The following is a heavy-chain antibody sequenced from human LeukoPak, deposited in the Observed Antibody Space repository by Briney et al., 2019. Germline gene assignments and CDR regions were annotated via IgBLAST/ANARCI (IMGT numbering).Heavy chain of an antibody. J-gene: IGHJ4*02. CDR2: INPNSGGT. CDR3: ARAEYSSSSYRFDY. CDR1: GYTFTGYY. D-gene: IGHD6-6*01. Sequence: ASVKVSCKASGYTFTGYYMHWVRQAPGQGLEWMGWINPNSGGTNYAQKFQGRVTMTRDTSISTAYMELSRLRSDDTAVYYCARAEYSSSSYRFDYWGQGTLVTVSS. V-gene: IGHV1-2*02.